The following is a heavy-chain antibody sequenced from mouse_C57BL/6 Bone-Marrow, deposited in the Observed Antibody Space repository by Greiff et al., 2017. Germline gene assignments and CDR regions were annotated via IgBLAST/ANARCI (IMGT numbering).Heavy chain of an antibody. CDR2: IYPRSGNT. CDR1: GYTFTSYG. V-gene: IGHV1-81*01. D-gene: IGHD2-5*01. CDR3: AREGAYYSNYDAMDY. Sequence: VQGVESGAELARPGASVKLSCKASGYTFTSYGISWVKQRTGQGLEWIGEIYPRSGNTYYNEKFKGKATLTADKSSSTAYMELRSLTSEDSAVYFCAREGAYYSNYDAMDYWGQGTSVTVSS. J-gene: IGHJ4*01.